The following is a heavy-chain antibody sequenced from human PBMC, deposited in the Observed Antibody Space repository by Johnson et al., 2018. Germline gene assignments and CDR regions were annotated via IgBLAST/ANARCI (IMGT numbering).Heavy chain of an antibody. D-gene: IGHD4-17*01. J-gene: IGHJ3*02. Sequence: VQLVESGGGLVKPGGSLRLSCAASGFTFRSYSINWVRQAPGKGLEWVSSISSSSSYIYYADSVKGRFTISRHNAKNSLYLQMNSLRAEDTAVYYCARDPNYAEGAFDIWGQGTMVTGSS. CDR3: ARDPNYAEGAFDI. CDR1: GFTFRSYS. CDR2: ISSSSSYI. V-gene: IGHV3-21*01.